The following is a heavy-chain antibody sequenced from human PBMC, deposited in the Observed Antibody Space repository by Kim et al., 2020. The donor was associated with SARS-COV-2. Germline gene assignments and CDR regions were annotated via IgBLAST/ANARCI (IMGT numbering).Heavy chain of an antibody. V-gene: IGHV1-2*02. J-gene: IGHJ3*02. D-gene: IGHD4-17*01. CDR2: INPNSGGT. Sequence: ASVKVSCKASGYTFTGYYMHWVRQAPGQGLEWMGWINPNSGGTNYAQKFQGRVTMTRDTSISTAYMELSRLRSDDTAVYYCARDLFPAYGGNDAFDIWGQGTMVTVSS. CDR3: ARDLFPAYGGNDAFDI. CDR1: GYTFTGYY.